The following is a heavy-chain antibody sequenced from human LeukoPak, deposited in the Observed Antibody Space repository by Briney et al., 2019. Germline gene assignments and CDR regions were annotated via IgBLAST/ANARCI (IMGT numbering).Heavy chain of an antibody. V-gene: IGHV1-24*01. J-gene: IGHJ6*03. CDR1: GYTLTELS. CDR2: FDPEDGET. Sequence: RASVKVSCKVSGYTLTELSMHWVRQAPGKGLEWMGGFDPEDGETIYAQKFQGRVTMTEDTSTDTAYMELSSLRSEDTAVYYCATEGIAVAGNYYYMDVWGKGTTVTVSS. D-gene: IGHD6-19*01. CDR3: ATEGIAVAGNYYYMDV.